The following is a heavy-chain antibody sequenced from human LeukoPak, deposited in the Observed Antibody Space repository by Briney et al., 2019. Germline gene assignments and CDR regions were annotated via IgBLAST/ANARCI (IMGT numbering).Heavy chain of an antibody. CDR1: GFTFSSYG. J-gene: IGHJ1*01. CDR3: AKDLGEWEPTGDFQH. Sequence: HPGGSLRLSCAASGFTFSSYGMHWVRQAPGKGLEWVAVISYDGSNKYYADSVKGRFTISRDNSKNTLYLQMNSLRAEDTAVYYCAKDLGEWEPTGDFQHWGQGTLVTVSS. D-gene: IGHD1-26*01. V-gene: IGHV3-30*18. CDR2: ISYDGSNK.